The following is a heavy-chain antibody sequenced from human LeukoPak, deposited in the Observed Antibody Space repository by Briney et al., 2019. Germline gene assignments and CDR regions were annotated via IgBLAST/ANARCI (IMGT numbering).Heavy chain of an antibody. CDR2: ISGSGGST. CDR3: AKLLWFGDSSWFDP. D-gene: IGHD3-10*01. Sequence: PGGXLRLSCAASGFTFSSYAMSWVRQAPEKGLEWVSAISGSGGSTYYADSVKGGFTIYRENSKNTLYLQMNSLRAEDTAVYYCAKLLWFGDSSWFDPWGQGTLVTVSS. V-gene: IGHV3-23*01. J-gene: IGHJ5*02. CDR1: GFTFSSYA.